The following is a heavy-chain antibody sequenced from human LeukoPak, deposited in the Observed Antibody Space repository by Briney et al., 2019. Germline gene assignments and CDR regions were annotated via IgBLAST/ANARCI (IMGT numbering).Heavy chain of an antibody. J-gene: IGHJ6*02. Sequence: ASVKVSCKASGYTFTGYYMHWARQAPGQGLEWMGWINPNSGGTNYAQKFQGRVTMTRDTSISTAYMELSRLRSEDTAVYYCARSIHCTNGVCFGYHYYYGMDVWGQGTTVTVSS. V-gene: IGHV1-2*02. CDR2: INPNSGGT. D-gene: IGHD2-8*01. CDR1: GYTFTGYY. CDR3: ARSIHCTNGVCFGYHYYYGMDV.